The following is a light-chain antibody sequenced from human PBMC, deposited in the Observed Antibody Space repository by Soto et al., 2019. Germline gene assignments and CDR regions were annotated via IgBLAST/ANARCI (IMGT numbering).Light chain of an antibody. CDR2: DAC. V-gene: IGKV3-11*01. CDR3: QQVSKWPPS. Sequence: VMTQSPATLSESPGERATHACRASQSIRSTLAWYQHKPGQARRLLNYDACNRPTGIPARFSGSGYGTDFTLTIRSLEPDDVATDYGQQVSKWPPSSGQGTRLEIK. J-gene: IGKJ5*01. CDR1: QSIRST.